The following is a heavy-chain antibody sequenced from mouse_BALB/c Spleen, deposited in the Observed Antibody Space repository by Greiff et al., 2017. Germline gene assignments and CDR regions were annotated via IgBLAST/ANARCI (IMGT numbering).Heavy chain of an antibody. D-gene: IGHD1-1*01. CDR1: GDSITRGY. J-gene: IGHJ3*01. CDR3: ARSLVLRFAY. CDR2: ISYSGST. Sequence: VQLKESGPSLVKPSQTLSLTCSVTGDSITRGYWNWIRKFPGNKLEYMGYISYSGSTYYNPSLKSRISITRDTSKNQYYLQLNSVTTEDTATYYCARSLVLRFAYGGQGTLVTVSA. V-gene: IGHV3-8*02.